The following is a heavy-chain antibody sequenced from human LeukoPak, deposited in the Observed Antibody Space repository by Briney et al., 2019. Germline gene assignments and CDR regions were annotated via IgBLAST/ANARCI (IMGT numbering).Heavy chain of an antibody. V-gene: IGHV3-23*01. J-gene: IGHJ4*02. CDR3: AKEVGGYTTFDY. CDR2: ISGSGGGT. D-gene: IGHD2-2*02. Sequence: GGSLRLSCAASGFTFTAYAMSWVCQVPGKGLEWVSAISGSGGGTYYADSVKGRFTISRDNSKNTVYLQMNSLRGEDTAVYYCAKEVGGYTTFDYWGQGTLVTVSS. CDR1: GFTFTAYA.